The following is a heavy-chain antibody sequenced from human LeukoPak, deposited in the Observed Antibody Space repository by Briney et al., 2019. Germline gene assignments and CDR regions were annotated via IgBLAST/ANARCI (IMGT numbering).Heavy chain of an antibody. Sequence: SETLSLTCAVYGGSFSGYYWSWIRQPPGKGLEWIGEINHSGSTNYNPSLKSRVTISVDTSKNQFSLKLSSVTAADTAVYYCARAYKTYCSSTSCHKAFDIRGQGTMVTVSS. CDR2: INHSGST. V-gene: IGHV4-34*01. D-gene: IGHD2-2*02. J-gene: IGHJ3*02. CDR1: GGSFSGYY. CDR3: ARAYKTYCSSTSCHKAFDI.